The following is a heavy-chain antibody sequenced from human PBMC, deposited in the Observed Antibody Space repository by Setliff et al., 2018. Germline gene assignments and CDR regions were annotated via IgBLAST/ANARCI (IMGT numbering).Heavy chain of an antibody. CDR1: GGSMSDSRYF. CDR3: MRHVWSDGYIVPGWFDS. CDR2: IYYSGIT. J-gene: IGHJ5*01. Sequence: SETLSLTCTVSGGSMSDSRYFWGWIRQPPGKGLEWIGSIYYSGITYYTPSLKSRVTVSVDTSRIQFSLNLRSVTAADTAVYYCMRHVWSDGYIVPGWFDSWGQGTLVTVSS. V-gene: IGHV4-39*01. D-gene: IGHD3-16*01.